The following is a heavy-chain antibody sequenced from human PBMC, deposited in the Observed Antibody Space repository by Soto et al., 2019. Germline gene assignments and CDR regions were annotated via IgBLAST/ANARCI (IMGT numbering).Heavy chain of an antibody. D-gene: IGHD5-18*01. CDR2: IDPSDSYT. Sequence: GESLKISCKGSGYSFTSYWISWVRQMPGKGLEWMGRIDPSDSYTNYSPSFQGHVTISADKSISTAYLQWSSLKASDTAMYYCARRMAGDTAMVDYYYYGMDVWGQGTTVTVSS. CDR3: ARRMAGDTAMVDYYYYGMDV. J-gene: IGHJ6*02. CDR1: GYSFTSYW. V-gene: IGHV5-10-1*01.